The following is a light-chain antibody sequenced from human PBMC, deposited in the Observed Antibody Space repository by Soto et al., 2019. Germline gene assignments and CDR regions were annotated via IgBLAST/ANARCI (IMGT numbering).Light chain of an antibody. CDR1: SSDIGDYNL. CDR2: EGT. V-gene: IGLV2-23*01. Sequence: QFALTQPASVSGSPGQSITISCTGTSSDIGDYNLVSWYQQHPGKTLKLIIYEGTKRPSEVSNRFSGSKSGNTASLTISGLQADDEADYYCCSYAGSATYVVFGGGTKLTVL. J-gene: IGLJ2*01. CDR3: CSYAGSATYVV.